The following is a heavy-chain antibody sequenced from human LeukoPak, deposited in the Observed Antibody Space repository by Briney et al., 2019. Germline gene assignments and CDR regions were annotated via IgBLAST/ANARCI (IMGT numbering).Heavy chain of an antibody. D-gene: IGHD3-9*01. CDR3: AKGRDRDYDILTGYYSNWFDP. Sequence: GGSLRLSCAASGFTFSNYWMSWVRQAPGKGLEWVANINPDGSGKNYVDSVKGRFTISRDNAKNSLYLEMNSLRAEDTALYYCAKGRDRDYDILTGYYSNWFDPWGQGTLVTVSS. V-gene: IGHV3-7*03. CDR1: GFTFSNYW. CDR2: INPDGSGK. J-gene: IGHJ5*02.